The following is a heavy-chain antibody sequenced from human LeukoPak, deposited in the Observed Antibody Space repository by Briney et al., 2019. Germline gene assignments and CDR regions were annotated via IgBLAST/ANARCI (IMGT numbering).Heavy chain of an antibody. Sequence: GASVKVPCTVSGYTLTELSMHWVRQAPGKGLEWMGGFDPEDAETIYAQKFQGRVTMTEDTSTDTAYMELSSLRSEDTAVYYCATASHYGSGTTKLYYYSYGMDIWGQGTTVTVSS. J-gene: IGHJ6*02. CDR2: FDPEDAET. D-gene: IGHD3-10*01. CDR3: ATASHYGSGTTKLYYYSYGMDI. CDR1: GYTLTELS. V-gene: IGHV1-24*01.